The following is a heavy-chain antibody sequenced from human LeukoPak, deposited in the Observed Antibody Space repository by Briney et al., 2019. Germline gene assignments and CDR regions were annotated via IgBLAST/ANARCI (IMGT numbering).Heavy chain of an antibody. CDR2: ISGSGGST. V-gene: IGHV3-23*01. D-gene: IGHD5-12*01. J-gene: IGHJ6*04. CDR3: ARRIVATIMSPSNGMDV. CDR1: GFTFSSYA. Sequence: GASLRLSCAASGFTFSSYAMSWVRQAPGKGLEWVSAISGSGGSTYYADSVKGRFTISRDNSKNTLYLQMNSLRAEDTAVYYCARRIVATIMSPSNGMDVWGKGTTVTVSS.